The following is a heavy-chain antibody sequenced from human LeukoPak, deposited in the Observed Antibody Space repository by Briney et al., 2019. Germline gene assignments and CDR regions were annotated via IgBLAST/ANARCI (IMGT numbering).Heavy chain of an antibody. CDR1: GFTFSSYS. CDR3: ARADWNDVRGD. J-gene: IGHJ4*02. Sequence: PGRSLRLSCAASGFTFSSYSMNWVRQAPGKGLEWVSSISSSSSYIYYADSVKGRFTISRDNAKNSLYLQMNSLRAEDTAVYYCARADWNDVRGDWGQGTLVTVSS. D-gene: IGHD1-1*01. V-gene: IGHV3-21*01. CDR2: ISSSSSYI.